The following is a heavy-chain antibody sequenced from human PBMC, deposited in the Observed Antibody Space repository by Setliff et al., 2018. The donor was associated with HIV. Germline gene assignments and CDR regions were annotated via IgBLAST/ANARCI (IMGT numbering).Heavy chain of an antibody. J-gene: IGHJ2*01. Sequence: GGSLRLSCAASGFTFSTYAMSWFRQAPGKGLEWVSSISVSGGRTNHADSVRGRFTISRDNSKNTLYLQMNNLRAEDTAVYYCARDSGDNPPTLYWYFDLWGRGTLVTVSS. V-gene: IGHV3-23*01. D-gene: IGHD2-21*01. CDR3: ARDSGDNPPTLYWYFDL. CDR1: GFTFSTYA. CDR2: ISVSGGRT.